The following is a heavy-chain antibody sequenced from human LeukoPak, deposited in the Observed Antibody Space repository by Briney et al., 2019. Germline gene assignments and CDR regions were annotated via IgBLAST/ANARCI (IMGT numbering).Heavy chain of an antibody. CDR1: GLTVSSNY. CDR2: IRGSGGST. D-gene: IGHD5-24*01. J-gene: IGHJ6*03. V-gene: IGHV3-23*01. CDR3: AKRVVEMATIGWDYYYMDV. Sequence: GGSLRLSCAASGLTVSSNYMSWVRQAPGKGLEWVSAIRGSGGSTYYADSVKGRFTISRDNSKNTLYLQMNSLRAEDTAVYYCAKRVVEMATIGWDYYYMDVWGKGTTVTISS.